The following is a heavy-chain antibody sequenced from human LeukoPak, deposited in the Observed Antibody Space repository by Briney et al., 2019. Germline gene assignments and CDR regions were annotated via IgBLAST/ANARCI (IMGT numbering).Heavy chain of an antibody. CDR2: ISYGGSNK. V-gene: IGHV3-30-3*01. CDR1: GFTFSSYA. Sequence: PGGSLRLSCAASGFTFSSYAMHWVRQAPGKGLEWVAVISYGGSNKYYADSVKGRFTISRDNSKNTLYLQMNSLRAEDTAVYYCARDWAAGEATTYYFDYWGQGTLVTVSS. J-gene: IGHJ4*02. D-gene: IGHD1-14*01. CDR3: ARDWAAGEATTYYFDY.